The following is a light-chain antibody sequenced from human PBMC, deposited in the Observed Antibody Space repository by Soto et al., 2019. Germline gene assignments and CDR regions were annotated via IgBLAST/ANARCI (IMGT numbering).Light chain of an antibody. J-gene: IGKJ4*01. CDR3: QQSDTLPPT. CDR1: QDISNY. CDR2: DAS. V-gene: IGKV1-33*01. Sequence: DIQMTQSPSSLSASVGDRITITCQASQDISNYLNWYQQIPGKAPKLLIYDASYLEAGAPSRFSGSGSGTDFTFTITTLQAEDVATYYCQQSDTLPPTFGGGTKVEIK.